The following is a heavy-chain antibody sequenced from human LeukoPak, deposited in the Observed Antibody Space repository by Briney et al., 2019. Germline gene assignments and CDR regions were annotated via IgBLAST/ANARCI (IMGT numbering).Heavy chain of an antibody. V-gene: IGHV4-4*02. Sequence: PSGTLSLTCAVSGGSIINSNWWSWVRQPPGKGLEWIGEINHSGSTNYNPSLKSRVTISVDTSKNQFSLKLSSVTAADTAVYYCARGQYDFWSGYSRFDPWGQGTLVTVSS. CDR3: ARGQYDFWSGYSRFDP. J-gene: IGHJ5*02. CDR2: INHSGST. CDR1: GGSIINSNW. D-gene: IGHD3-3*01.